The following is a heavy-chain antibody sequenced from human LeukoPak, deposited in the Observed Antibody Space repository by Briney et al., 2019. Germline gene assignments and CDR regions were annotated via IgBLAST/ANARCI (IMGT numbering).Heavy chain of an antibody. V-gene: IGHV4-61*08. Sequence: SETLSLTCTVSGGSISSGDYYWSWIRQPPGKGLEWIGRFQPSGNTNYNPSLKSRLTLSVDTSKNQFSLKLTSVTAADTAVYYCARDRGSGNYDYWGQGTLVTVSS. J-gene: IGHJ4*02. CDR3: ARDRGSGNYDY. CDR1: GGSISSGDYY. D-gene: IGHD1-26*01. CDR2: FQPSGNT.